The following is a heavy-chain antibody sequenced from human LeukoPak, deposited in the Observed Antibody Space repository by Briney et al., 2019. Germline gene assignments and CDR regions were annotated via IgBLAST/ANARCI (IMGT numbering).Heavy chain of an antibody. CDR1: GFTFNIYG. J-gene: IGHJ4*02. V-gene: IGHV3-30*02. CDR2: IGSDGNNE. Sequence: GGSLRLSCAASGFTFNIYGMHWVRQAPGKGLEWGTFIGSDGNNEYYADSVKGRFTISRDNPKNTVFLQMNSLRAEDTALYYCAKGSLAAAGSPSFDYWGQGTLVTVSS. CDR3: AKGSLAAAGSPSFDY. D-gene: IGHD6-13*01.